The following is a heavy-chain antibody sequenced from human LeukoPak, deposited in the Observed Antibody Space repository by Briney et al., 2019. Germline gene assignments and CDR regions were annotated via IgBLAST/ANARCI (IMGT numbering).Heavy chain of an antibody. CDR2: ISGSGGST. V-gene: IGHV3-23*01. Sequence: GGSLRLSCAASGFTFSSYAMSWVRQAPGKGLEWVSAISGSGGSTYYADSVKGRFTISRDNSKNTLYLQMNSLRAEDTAVYYCAKDLVPAAPTIYGMDVWGQGTTVTLSS. J-gene: IGHJ6*02. CDR1: GFTFSSYA. D-gene: IGHD2-2*01. CDR3: AKDLVPAAPTIYGMDV.